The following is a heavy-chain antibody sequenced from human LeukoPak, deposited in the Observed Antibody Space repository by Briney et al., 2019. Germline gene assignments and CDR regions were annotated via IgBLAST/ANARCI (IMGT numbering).Heavy chain of an antibody. Sequence: PSETLSLTCAVYGGSFSGYYWSWIRQPPGKGLEWIGYIYHSGSTYYNPSLKSRVTISVDRSKNQFSLKLSSVTAADTAVYYCARVGIAAATLDYWGQGTLVTVSS. J-gene: IGHJ4*02. V-gene: IGHV4-34*01. CDR3: ARVGIAAATLDY. CDR2: IYHSGST. D-gene: IGHD6-13*01. CDR1: GGSFSGYY.